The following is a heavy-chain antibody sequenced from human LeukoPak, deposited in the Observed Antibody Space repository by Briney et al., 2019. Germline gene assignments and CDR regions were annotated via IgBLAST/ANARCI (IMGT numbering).Heavy chain of an antibody. D-gene: IGHD4-17*01. Sequence: PGGSLRLSCAASGFTFSSYSMNWVRQAPGRRLEWVSSISSSSSYIYYADSVKGRFTISRDNAKNSLYLQMNSLRAEDTAVYYCARVASPLRLDAFDIWGQGTMVTVSS. CDR1: GFTFSSYS. CDR2: ISSSSSYI. CDR3: ARVASPLRLDAFDI. V-gene: IGHV3-21*01. J-gene: IGHJ3*02.